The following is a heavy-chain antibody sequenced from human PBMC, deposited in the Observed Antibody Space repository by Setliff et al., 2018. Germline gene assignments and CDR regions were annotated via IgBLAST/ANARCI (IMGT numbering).Heavy chain of an antibody. V-gene: IGHV4-61*09. CDR1: GGSISSGSYY. CDR3: ARDPVVVVAAMSDAFDI. CDR2: IYTSGST. Sequence: SETLSLTCTVSGGSISSGSYYWSWIRQPAGKGLEWIGHIYTSGSTNYNPSLKSRVTISVDTSKNQFSLRLSSVTAADTAVYYCARDPVVVVAAMSDAFDIWGQGTMVTVSS. J-gene: IGHJ3*02. D-gene: IGHD2-15*01.